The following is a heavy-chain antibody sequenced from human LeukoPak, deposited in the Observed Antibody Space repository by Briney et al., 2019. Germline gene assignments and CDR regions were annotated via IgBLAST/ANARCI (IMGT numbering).Heavy chain of an antibody. D-gene: IGHD3-22*01. CDR2: ISSSSYI. J-gene: IGHJ6*02. CDR1: GFTFSSYS. Sequence: PGGSPRLSCAASGFTFSSYSMNWVRQAPGKGLEWVSSISSSSYIYYAGSVKGRFTISRDNAKNSLYLQMNSLRAEDTAVYYCARGSFGYDSSGYYLYYYYYYGMDVWGQGTTVTVSS. CDR3: ARGSFGYDSSGYYLYYYYYYGMDV. V-gene: IGHV3-21*01.